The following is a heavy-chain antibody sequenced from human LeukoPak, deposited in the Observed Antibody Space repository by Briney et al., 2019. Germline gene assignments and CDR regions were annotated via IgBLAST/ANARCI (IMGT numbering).Heavy chain of an antibody. J-gene: IGHJ6*02. CDR3: ARNNGMDV. V-gene: IGHV3-53*01. CDR2: IYSDGST. Sequence: GGSLRLSCAASAFTVSSNYMTWVRQAPGRGLEWVSVIYSDGSTYYLDSVKGRFTISKDNAKNSLYLQMNSLRAEDTALYHCARNNGMDVWGQGTTVIVSS. CDR1: AFTVSSNY.